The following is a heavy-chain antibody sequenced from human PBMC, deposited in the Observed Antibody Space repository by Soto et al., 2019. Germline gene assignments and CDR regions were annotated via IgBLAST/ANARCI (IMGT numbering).Heavy chain of an antibody. J-gene: IGHJ6*03. CDR2: IYYSGST. Sequence: QVQLQESGPGLVKPSQTLSLTCTVSGGSISSGGYYWSWIRQHPGKGLEWIGYIYYSGSTYYNPSLKSRVTISVDTSKNQFSLKLSSVTAADTAVYYCARDRRVVVPAAINYYYYYYMDVWGKGTTVTVSS. CDR1: GGSISSGGYY. D-gene: IGHD2-2*01. CDR3: ARDRRVVVPAAINYYYYYYMDV. V-gene: IGHV4-31*03.